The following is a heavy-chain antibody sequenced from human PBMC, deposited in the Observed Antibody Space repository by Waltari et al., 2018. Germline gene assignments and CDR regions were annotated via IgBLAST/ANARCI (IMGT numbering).Heavy chain of an antibody. J-gene: IGHJ4*02. CDR3: TRDLRARRGSGGSCYS. CDR2: IKQDGSEK. CDR1: GFTFSSYW. D-gene: IGHD2-15*01. V-gene: IGHV3-7*04. Sequence: EVQLVESGGGLVQPGGSLRLSCAASGFTFSSYWMSGVRQAPGKGLEGVANIKQDGSEKYYVDSVKGRFTIARDNAKNSLYLQMNSLRAEDTAVYYCTRDLRARRGSGGSCYSWGQGTLVTVSS.